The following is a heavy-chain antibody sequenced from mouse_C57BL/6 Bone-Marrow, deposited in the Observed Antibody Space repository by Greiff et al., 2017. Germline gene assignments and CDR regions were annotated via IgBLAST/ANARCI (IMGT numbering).Heavy chain of an antibody. CDR3: AGYDGYYLPFAY. D-gene: IGHD2-3*01. V-gene: IGHV5-17*01. CDR2: ISSGSSTI. J-gene: IGHJ3*01. Sequence: EVMLVESGGGLVKPGGSLKLSCAASGFIFSDYGMHWVRQAPEKGLEWVAYISSGSSTIYYADTVKGRFTISRDNAKNTLFLQMTSLRSEDTAMXYCAGYDGYYLPFAYWGQGTLVTVSA. CDR1: GFIFSDYG.